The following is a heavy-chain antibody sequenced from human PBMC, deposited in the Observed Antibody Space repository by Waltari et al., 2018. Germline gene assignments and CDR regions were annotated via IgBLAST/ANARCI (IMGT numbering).Heavy chain of an antibody. Sequence: VQLVESGGDLVHPGGSLRLSCVASGFTLGSYWMHWVRQVPGKGLEWIGYIYYSGSTNYNPSLKSRVTISVDTSKNQFSLKLSSVTAADTAVYYCARSVSAVAGPYYYGMDVWGQGTTVTVSS. J-gene: IGHJ6*02. CDR3: ARSVSAVAGPYYYGMDV. CDR1: GFTLGSYW. V-gene: IGHV4-59*01. CDR2: IYYSGST. D-gene: IGHD6-19*01.